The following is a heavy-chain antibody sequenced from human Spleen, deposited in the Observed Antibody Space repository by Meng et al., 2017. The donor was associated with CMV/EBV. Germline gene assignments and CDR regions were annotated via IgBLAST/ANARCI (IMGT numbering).Heavy chain of an antibody. V-gene: IGHV1-8*03. D-gene: IGHD1-26*01. J-gene: IGHJ4*02. CDR2: IHPNSGNT. Sequence: ASLKCSCKASEYVFTGYYINWVRRATGPGLEWMGWIHPNSGNTCYAQKLRDGVPITTNAYINTAYMGLSSLRSEDTAMYYCARVGSSWGQGTLVTVSS. CDR1: EYVFTGYY. CDR3: ARVGSS.